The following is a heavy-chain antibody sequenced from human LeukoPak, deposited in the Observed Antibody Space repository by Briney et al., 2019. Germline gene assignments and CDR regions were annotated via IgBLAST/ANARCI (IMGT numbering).Heavy chain of an antibody. CDR1: GDSISSSSYY. J-gene: IGHJ4*02. CDR3: ARYYDSSGYAFDF. D-gene: IGHD3-22*01. V-gene: IGHV4-39*07. CDR2: IYYSGST. Sequence: SETLSLTCSVSGDSISSSSYYWGWIRQPPGKGLEWIGNIYYSGSTNYNPSLKSRVTVSLDTSKNQFSLRLSSVTAADTAVYYCARYYDSSGYAFDFWGQGTLVTVSS.